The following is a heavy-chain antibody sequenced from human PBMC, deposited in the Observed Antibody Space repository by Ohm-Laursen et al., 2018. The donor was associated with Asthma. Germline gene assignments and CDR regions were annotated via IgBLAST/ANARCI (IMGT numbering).Heavy chain of an antibody. V-gene: IGHV3-9*01. J-gene: IGHJ4*02. CDR3: IKDLSGTYSFDY. D-gene: IGHD1-26*01. CDR1: GFTFDDYA. CDR2: ISWNSGSI. Sequence: SLRLSCTASGFTFDDYAMHWVRQAPGKGLEWVSGISWNSGSIGYADSVKGRFTISRDNSKNTLYLQMSSLRAEDTAVYHCIKDLSGTYSFDYWGQGALVTVSS.